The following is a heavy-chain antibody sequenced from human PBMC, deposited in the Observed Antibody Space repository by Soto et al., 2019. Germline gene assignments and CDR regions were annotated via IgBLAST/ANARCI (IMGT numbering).Heavy chain of an antibody. V-gene: IGHV4-59*01. J-gene: IGHJ5*02. D-gene: IGHD2-15*01. CDR2: VDDSGTT. CDR3: SRYVSCRGGSCYPNDWFDP. Sequence: QVQLQQSGPGLVKPSETLSLTCSVSAGSMRNYYWSWIRQPPGKGLEWIGNVDDSGTTKYNPSLRSRVTISVDTSTNQFSLKLSSVIAADTAVYYCSRYVSCRGGSCYPNDWFDPWGQGTLVTVSS. CDR1: AGSMRNYY.